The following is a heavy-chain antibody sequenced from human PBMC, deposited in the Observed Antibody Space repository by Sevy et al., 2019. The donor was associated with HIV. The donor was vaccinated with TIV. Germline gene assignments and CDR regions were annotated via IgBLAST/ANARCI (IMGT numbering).Heavy chain of an antibody. V-gene: IGHV3-48*04. Sequence: GGSLRLCCTASGFTFSPYSMNWIRQAPGKGLEWLSYISGTGNTIYYAGTVKGRFTISRDNGKNLLYLQMNSLRAEDTAVYYCARVPLYSDSHINDYWGQGNLVTVSS. CDR2: ISGTGNTI. CDR3: ARVPLYSDSHINDY. J-gene: IGHJ4*02. CDR1: GFTFSPYS. D-gene: IGHD3-22*01.